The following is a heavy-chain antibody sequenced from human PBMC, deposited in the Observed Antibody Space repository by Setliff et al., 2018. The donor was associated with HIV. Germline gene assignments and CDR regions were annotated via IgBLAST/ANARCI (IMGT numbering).Heavy chain of an antibody. Sequence: ASVKVSCKASGFTFTSSAVQWVRQARGQRLEWIGWIVVGSGNTNYAQKFQERVTITRDMSTSTAYMELSSLRSEDTAVYYCAAGTYYYGSGSRSRSPFDYWGQGTLVTSPQ. D-gene: IGHD3-10*01. CDR3: AAGTYYYGSGSRSRSPFDY. CDR2: IVVGSGNT. J-gene: IGHJ4*02. V-gene: IGHV1-58*01. CDR1: GFTFTSSA.